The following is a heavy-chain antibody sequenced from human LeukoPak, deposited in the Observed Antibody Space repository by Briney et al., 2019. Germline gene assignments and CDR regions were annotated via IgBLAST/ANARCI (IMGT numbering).Heavy chain of an antibody. J-gene: IGHJ4*02. V-gene: IGHV4-4*07. CDR1: GGSISADY. Sequence: SETLSLTCTVSGGSISADYWSWIRQPAGEGVEWIGRFSPSGSTIYNPSLRGRVTMSVDTSKNQFSLKLSSVTAADTAVYYCARGKTTDSFDYWGQGTLVTVSS. D-gene: IGHD1-7*01. CDR2: FSPSGST. CDR3: ARGKTTDSFDY.